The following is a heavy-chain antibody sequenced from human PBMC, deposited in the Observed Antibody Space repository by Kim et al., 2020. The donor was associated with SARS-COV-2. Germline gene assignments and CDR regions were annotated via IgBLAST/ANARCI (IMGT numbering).Heavy chain of an antibody. J-gene: IGHJ4*02. CDR1: GGSFSGSY. CDR2: INHIGTT. CDR3: ARSLRCFGWIDY. Sequence: SETLSLTCTVHGGSFSGSYWNWIRQAPGKALEWIAEINHIGTTNYNPSLKGRLTISIDASENHCSLKLDSVTAADTAIYYCARSLRCFGWIDYWGPGTRVTVSS. D-gene: IGHD3-9*01. V-gene: IGHV4-34*01.